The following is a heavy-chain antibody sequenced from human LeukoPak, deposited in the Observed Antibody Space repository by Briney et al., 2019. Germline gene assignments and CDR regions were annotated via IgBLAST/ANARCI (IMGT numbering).Heavy chain of an antibody. D-gene: IGHD3-22*01. CDR3: ARHRYDTSGYSQIDALDV. V-gene: IGHV4-34*01. J-gene: IGHJ3*01. CDR2: INHSGST. Sequence: SETLSLTCAVYGGSFGVYYWSWIRQPPGKGLEWIGEINHSGSTNYNPSLKSRVTISVDTSKNQFSLKLNSVTAADTAVYYCARHRYDTSGYSQIDALDVWGQGTMVTVSS. CDR1: GGSFGVYY.